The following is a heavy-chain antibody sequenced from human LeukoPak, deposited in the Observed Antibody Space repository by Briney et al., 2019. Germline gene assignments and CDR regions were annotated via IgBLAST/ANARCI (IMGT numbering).Heavy chain of an antibody. Sequence: SETLSLTCTVSGGSISSYYWSWIRQAPGKGLEWIGYIYYSGSTTYNPSLKSRVAISVDTSKNQFSLKLSSVTAADTAVYYCARVVYSGYDFRGAMDVWGKGTTVTVSS. CDR1: GGSISSYY. D-gene: IGHD5-12*01. CDR3: ARVVYSGYDFRGAMDV. V-gene: IGHV4-59*01. J-gene: IGHJ6*03. CDR2: IYYSGST.